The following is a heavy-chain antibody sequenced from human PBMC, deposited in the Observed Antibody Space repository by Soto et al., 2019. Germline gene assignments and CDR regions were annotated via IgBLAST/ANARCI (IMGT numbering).Heavy chain of an antibody. J-gene: IGHJ5*02. Sequence: PSETLSLTCTVSGGSISSYYWSWIRQPPGKGLEWIGYIYYSGSTNYNPSLKSRVTISVDTSKNQFSLKLSSVTAADTAVYYCTNSNWFDPWGQGTLVTSPQ. CDR3: TNSNWFDP. V-gene: IGHV4-59*01. D-gene: IGHD3-10*01. CDR1: GGSISSYY. CDR2: IYYSGST.